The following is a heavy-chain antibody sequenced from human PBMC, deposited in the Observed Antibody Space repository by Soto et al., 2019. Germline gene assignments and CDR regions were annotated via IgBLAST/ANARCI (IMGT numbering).Heavy chain of an antibody. D-gene: IGHD3-22*01. V-gene: IGHV3-30*18. J-gene: IGHJ4*02. CDR1: GFTFSRYG. CDR3: AKGPDSSGYYHFDY. Sequence: QVQLVESEGGVVQPGRSLRLSCAASGFTFSRYGMHWVRQAPGKGLEWVAVISFDGSKKYYGDSVKGRFTISRDTSKNTLYLQMNSVRAEATAVYYCAKGPDSSGYYHFDYWGQGTLVTVSS. CDR2: ISFDGSKK.